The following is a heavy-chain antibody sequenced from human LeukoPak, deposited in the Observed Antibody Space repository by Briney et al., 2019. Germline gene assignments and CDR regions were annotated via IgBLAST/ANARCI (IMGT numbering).Heavy chain of an antibody. CDR2: NNPNSGDS. J-gene: IGHJ6*03. V-gene: IGHV1-2*06. D-gene: IGHD2-8*01. CDR1: GYTFTGYY. Sequence: ASVKVSCKASGYTFTGYYMHWVRQAPGQGLEWMGRNNPNSGDSNYSQKFQGRVTMTRDTSISTAYMEMSRLTFDDTAVYYCARSARHCNNGVCFTDYYIDLWGKGTTVIVSS. CDR3: ARSARHCNNGVCFTDYYIDL.